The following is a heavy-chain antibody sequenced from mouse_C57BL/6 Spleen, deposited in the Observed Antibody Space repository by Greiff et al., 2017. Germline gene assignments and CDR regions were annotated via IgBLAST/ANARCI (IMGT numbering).Heavy chain of an antibody. V-gene: IGHV1-82*01. Sequence: VMLQQSGPELVKPGASVKISCKASGYAFSSSWMNWVKQRPGKGLEWIGRIYPGDGDTNYNGKFKGKATLTADKSSSTAYMQLSSLTSEDSAVYFCARDGGYYAMDYWGQGTSVTVSS. D-gene: IGHD1-1*02. CDR2: IYPGDGDT. J-gene: IGHJ4*01. CDR1: GYAFSSSW. CDR3: ARDGGYYAMDY.